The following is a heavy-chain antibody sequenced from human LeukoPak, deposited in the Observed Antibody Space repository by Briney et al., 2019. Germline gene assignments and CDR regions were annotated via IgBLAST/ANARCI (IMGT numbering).Heavy chain of an antibody. V-gene: IGHV3-21*04. CDR3: ARDLFTMVRGPKKGQFDY. CDR2: ISSSSSYI. Sequence: PGGSLRLSCAASGFTFSSYSMNWVRQAPGKGLEWVSSISSSSSYIYYADSVKGRSTISRDNAKNSLYLQMNSLRAEDTAVYYCARDLFTMVRGPKKGQFDYWGQGTLVTVSS. CDR1: GFTFSSYS. J-gene: IGHJ4*02. D-gene: IGHD3-10*01.